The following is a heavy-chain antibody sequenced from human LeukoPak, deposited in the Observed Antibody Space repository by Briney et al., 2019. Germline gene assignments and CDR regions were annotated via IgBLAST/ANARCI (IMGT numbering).Heavy chain of an antibody. CDR1: GFTFSSYW. CDR2: IKQDGSEK. J-gene: IGHJ3*02. V-gene: IGHV3-7*01. CDR3: ARGGGSYRRGAFDI. Sequence: GGSLRLSCSASGFTFSSYWMSWVRQAPGKGLEWVANIKQDGSEKYYVDSVKGRFTISRDNAKNSLYLQMNSLRAEDTAVYYCARGGGSYRRGAFDIWGQGTMVTVSS. D-gene: IGHD1-26*01.